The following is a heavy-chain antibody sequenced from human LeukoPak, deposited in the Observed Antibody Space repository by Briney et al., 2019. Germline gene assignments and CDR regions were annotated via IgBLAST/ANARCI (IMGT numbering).Heavy chain of an antibody. V-gene: IGHV3-30-3*01. CDR2: ISYDGSNK. CDR1: GFTFSSYA. Sequence: GGSLRLSCAASGFTFSSYAMHWVRQAPGKGLEWVAVISYDGSNKYYADSVKGRFTISRDNSKNTLYLQMNSLRAEDTAVYYCAREAKTIAVADHFDYWGQGTLVTVSS. CDR3: AREAKTIAVADHFDY. J-gene: IGHJ4*02. D-gene: IGHD6-19*01.